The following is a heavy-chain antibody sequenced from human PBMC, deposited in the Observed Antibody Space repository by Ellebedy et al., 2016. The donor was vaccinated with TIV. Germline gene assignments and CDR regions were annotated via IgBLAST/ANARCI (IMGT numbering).Heavy chain of an antibody. D-gene: IGHD6-19*01. CDR1: GFTFGDYA. Sequence: GGSLRLXCTASGFTFGDYAMSWFRQAPGKGLEWVGFIRSKAYGGTTEYAASVKGRFTISRDDSKSIAYLQMNSLKTEDTAVYYCTRVTNHPVIAVAGIRYWGQGTLVTVSS. CDR3: TRVTNHPVIAVAGIRY. J-gene: IGHJ4*02. CDR2: IRSKAYGGTT. V-gene: IGHV3-49*03.